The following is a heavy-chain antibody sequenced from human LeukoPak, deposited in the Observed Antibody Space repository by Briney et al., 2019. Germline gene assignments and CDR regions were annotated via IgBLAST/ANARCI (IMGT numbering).Heavy chain of an antibody. Sequence: PSETLSLTCAVYGGSFSGYYWSWIRQPPGKGLEWIGEINHSGSTNYNPSLKSRVTISGDTSKNQFSLKLSSVTAADTAVYYCARVGDMGIDYWGQGTLVTVSS. CDR3: ARVGDMGIDY. CDR2: INHSGST. D-gene: IGHD1-26*01. CDR1: GGSFSGYY. J-gene: IGHJ4*02. V-gene: IGHV4-34*01.